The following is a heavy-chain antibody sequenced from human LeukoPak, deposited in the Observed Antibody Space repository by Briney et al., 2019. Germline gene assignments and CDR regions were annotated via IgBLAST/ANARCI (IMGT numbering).Heavy chain of an antibody. V-gene: IGHV1-18*01. J-gene: IGHJ4*02. D-gene: IGHD3-10*01. Sequence: ASVKVSCKASGYTFTSYGISWVRQAPGQGLEGMGWISAYNGNTNYAQKLQGRVTMTTDTSTSTAYMELRSLRSDDTAVYYCARVCITMVRGVIIRIFDYWGQGTLVTVSS. CDR2: ISAYNGNT. CDR1: GYTFTSYG. CDR3: ARVCITMVRGVIIRIFDY.